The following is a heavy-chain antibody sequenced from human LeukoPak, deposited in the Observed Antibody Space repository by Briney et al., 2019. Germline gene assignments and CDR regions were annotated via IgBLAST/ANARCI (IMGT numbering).Heavy chain of an antibody. Sequence: PETLSLTCAVYGGSFSGYYWSWIRQPPGKGLEWIGEINHSGSTNYNPSLKSRVTISVDTSKNQFSLKLSSVTAADTAVYYCARNMMWNIVATPFDYWGQGTLVTVSS. J-gene: IGHJ4*02. V-gene: IGHV4-34*01. D-gene: IGHD5-12*01. CDR2: INHSGST. CDR1: GGSFSGYY. CDR3: ARNMMWNIVATPFDY.